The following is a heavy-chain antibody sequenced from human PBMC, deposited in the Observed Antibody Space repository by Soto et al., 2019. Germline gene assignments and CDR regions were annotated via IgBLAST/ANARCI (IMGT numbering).Heavy chain of an antibody. CDR2: MNPNSGNA. J-gene: IGHJ4*02. Sequence: ASVKVSCKASGYTFTSYDINWVRQATGQGLEWMGWMNPNSGNAGYAQKFQGRVTMTRNTSISTAYMELSSLRSEDTAVYYCARANTAAAGTGVYGYWGQGTLVTVSS. CDR1: GYTFTSYD. V-gene: IGHV1-8*01. CDR3: ARANTAAAGTGVYGY. D-gene: IGHD6-13*01.